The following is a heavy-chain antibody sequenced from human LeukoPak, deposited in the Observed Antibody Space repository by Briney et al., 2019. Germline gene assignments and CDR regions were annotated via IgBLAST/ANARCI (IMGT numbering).Heavy chain of an antibody. J-gene: IGHJ3*02. Sequence: SVKVSCKASGGTFSSYAISWVRQAPGQGLEWMGRIIPILGIANYAQKFQGRVTITADRSTSTAYMELSSLRSEDTAVHYCARPQYDSSGYSYAFDIWGQGTMVTVSS. V-gene: IGHV1-69*04. D-gene: IGHD3-22*01. CDR1: GGTFSSYA. CDR2: IIPILGIA. CDR3: ARPQYDSSGYSYAFDI.